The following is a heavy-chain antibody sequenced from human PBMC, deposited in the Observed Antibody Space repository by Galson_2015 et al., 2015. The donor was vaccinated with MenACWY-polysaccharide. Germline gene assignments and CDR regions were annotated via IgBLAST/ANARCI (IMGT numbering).Heavy chain of an antibody. CDR2: IHSSGPT. D-gene: IGHD7-27*01. CDR3: ARRSLGNWYFDL. Sequence: SETLSLTCTISGGSITSYYWSWIRQPAGKGLEWLGRIHSSGPTTYNPSLKSRATMSVDTSKNQLSLILTSLTAADTALYYCARRSLGNWYFDLWGRGTLVTVSS. CDR1: GGSITSYY. V-gene: IGHV4-4*07. J-gene: IGHJ2*01.